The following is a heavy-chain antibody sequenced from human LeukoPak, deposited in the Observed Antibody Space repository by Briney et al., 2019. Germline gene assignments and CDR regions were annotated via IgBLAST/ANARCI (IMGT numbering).Heavy chain of an antibody. CDR3: ASPSRQWLGHYFDY. D-gene: IGHD6-19*01. V-gene: IGHV4-39*01. CDR2: IYYSGTT. CDR1: GGSISSSSHY. Sequence: SETLSLTCTVSGGSISSSSHYWGWIRQPPGQGLEWTASIYYSGTTYYNPSLKSRVTISVDTSKNQFSLKLISVTAADTAVYYCASPSRQWLGHYFDYWGQGTLVTASS. J-gene: IGHJ4*02.